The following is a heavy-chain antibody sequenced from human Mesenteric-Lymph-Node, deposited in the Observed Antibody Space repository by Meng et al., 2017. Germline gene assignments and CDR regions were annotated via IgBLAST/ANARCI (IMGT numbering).Heavy chain of an antibody. CDR2: IYYSGST. V-gene: IGHV4-39*07. D-gene: IGHD1-26*01. CDR1: GGSISSSSYY. J-gene: IGHJ4*02. Sequence: LHLQESGPGSANPSKTLSISCTVSGGSISSSSYYCGWIRQPPGKGLEWIGSIYYSGSTYYNPSLKSRVSISGDTSNKQFSLKLTSVTAADTAVYYCARSPYSGSALPFFDYWGQGSLVTVSS. CDR3: ARSPYSGSALPFFDY.